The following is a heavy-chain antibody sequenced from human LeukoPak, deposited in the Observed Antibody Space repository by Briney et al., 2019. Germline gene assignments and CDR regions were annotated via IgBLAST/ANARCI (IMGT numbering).Heavy chain of an antibody. CDR1: GHPYNSCSYH. J-gene: IGHJ4*02. Sequence: SESLSLLRTFSGHPYNSCSYHCASIRQPTGKGLEWIGSIFYSGSTYYNPSLKSRVTVSVDTSKNRFSLKLTSVTAADTAVYYCARHGRAALVGFDYWGQGTLVTVSS. D-gene: IGHD5-18*01. CDR3: ARHGRAALVGFDY. V-gene: IGHV4-39*01. CDR2: IFYSGST.